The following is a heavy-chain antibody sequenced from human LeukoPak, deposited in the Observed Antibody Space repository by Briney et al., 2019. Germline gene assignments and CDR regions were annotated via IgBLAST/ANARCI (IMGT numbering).Heavy chain of an antibody. V-gene: IGHV3-23*01. D-gene: IGHD3-10*01. Sequence: GGSLRLSCTASGFTFSSYAMSWVRQAPGRGLEWVSAISGSGGSTYYADSVKGRFTISRDNSKNTLYLQMNSLRAEDTAVYYCAKRGWFGEPSSPYYFDYWGQGTLVTVSS. J-gene: IGHJ4*02. CDR1: GFTFSSYA. CDR2: ISGSGGST. CDR3: AKRGWFGEPSSPYYFDY.